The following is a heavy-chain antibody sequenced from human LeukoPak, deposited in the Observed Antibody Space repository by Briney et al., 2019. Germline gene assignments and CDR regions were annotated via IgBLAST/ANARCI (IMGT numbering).Heavy chain of an antibody. J-gene: IGHJ4*02. CDR3: TRASGYSSGAVDY. CDR1: GFTFDDYG. Sequence: GRSLRLXCAASGFTFDDYGMHWVRQAPGKGLEWVSGISWNSGSIGYADSVKGRFTISRDNAKSTLYLQMNSLRADDMALYYCTRASGYSSGAVDYWGQGTLVTVSS. V-gene: IGHV3-9*03. D-gene: IGHD5-18*01. CDR2: ISWNSGSI.